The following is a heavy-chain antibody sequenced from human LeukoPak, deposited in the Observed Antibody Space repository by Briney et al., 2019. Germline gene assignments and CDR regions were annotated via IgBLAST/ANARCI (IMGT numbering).Heavy chain of an antibody. V-gene: IGHV1-2*02. CDR3: ARGYCSGGSCHRRDWFDP. D-gene: IGHD2-15*01. CDR1: GYTFTGYY. CDR2: INPNSGGT. Sequence: ASVKVSCKASGYTFTGYYMHWARQAPGQGLEWMGWINPNSGGTNYAQKFQGRVTMTRDTSISTAYMELSRLRSDDTAVYYCARGYCSGGSCHRRDWFDPWGQGTLVTVSS. J-gene: IGHJ5*02.